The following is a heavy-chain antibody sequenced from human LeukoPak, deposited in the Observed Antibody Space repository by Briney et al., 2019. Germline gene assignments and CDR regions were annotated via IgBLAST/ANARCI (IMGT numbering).Heavy chain of an antibody. D-gene: IGHD6-13*01. CDR2: INPYNGNT. CDR1: GYTFTNYG. J-gene: IGHJ4*02. CDR3: ARVSRSSISSRPLLY. V-gene: IGHV1-18*01. Sequence: ASVKVSCKVSGYTFTNYGINWVRQAPGQGLEWMGQINPYNGNTIYAQTLQDRVTLTTDTSTSTSYMELSCLTSADTAIYYCARVSRSSISSRPLLYWGQGTLVTVSS.